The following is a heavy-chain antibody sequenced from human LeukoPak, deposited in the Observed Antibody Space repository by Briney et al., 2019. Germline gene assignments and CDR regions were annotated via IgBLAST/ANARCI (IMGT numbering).Heavy chain of an antibody. D-gene: IGHD6-13*01. CDR1: GYTFTGYY. Sequence: ASVKVSCKASGYTFTGYYMHWVRQAPGQGLEWMGRINPNSGGTNYAQKFQGRVTMTRDTPISTAYMELSRLRSDDTAVYYCARDYGSSWYPPTYYFDYWGQGTLVTVSS. CDR3: ARDYGSSWYPPTYYFDY. J-gene: IGHJ4*02. CDR2: INPNSGGT. V-gene: IGHV1-2*06.